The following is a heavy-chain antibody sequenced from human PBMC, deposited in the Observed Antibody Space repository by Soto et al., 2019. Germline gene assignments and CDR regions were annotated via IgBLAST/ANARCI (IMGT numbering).Heavy chain of an antibody. CDR3: AKVRTPGYSYGVGDYYYQYAMDV. D-gene: IGHD5-18*01. Sequence: QVHLVESGGGVVQPGRSLSLSCAASGFTFSHYAMHWVRQAPGKGLEWVAVVSDDGSDKYYADSVKGRFTISRDNSKNTVYLQMNSLRAEDTAVYSCAKVRTPGYSYGVGDYYYQYAMDVWGQGTTVTVSS. CDR2: VSDDGSDK. J-gene: IGHJ6*02. V-gene: IGHV3-30-3*01. CDR1: GFTFSHYA.